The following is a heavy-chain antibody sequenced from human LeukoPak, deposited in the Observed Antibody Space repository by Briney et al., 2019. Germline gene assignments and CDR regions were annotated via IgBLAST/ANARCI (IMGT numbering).Heavy chain of an antibody. CDR2: IKNAGIDT. V-gene: IGHV3-74*01. J-gene: IGHJ4*02. CDR3: AKRMYGWYQIDY. Sequence: QTGGSLRLSCVGSGFMFSNYYMYWVRQAPGKGLVWVSRIKNAGIDTIYADSVKGRFTVSRDNAKNTVYLQMSSLRAEDTAVYFCAKRMYGWYQIDYWGQGTLVTVSS. CDR1: GFMFSNYY. D-gene: IGHD6-19*01.